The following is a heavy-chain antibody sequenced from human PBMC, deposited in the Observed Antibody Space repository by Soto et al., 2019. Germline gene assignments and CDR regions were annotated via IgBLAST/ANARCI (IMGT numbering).Heavy chain of an antibody. CDR2: IYHDGNT. CDR1: GGAISSSSW. CDR3: ARAYSYGLFDS. V-gene: IGHV4-4*02. D-gene: IGHD5-18*01. Sequence: QVQLQESDPGLVKPSGTLSLTCAVSGGAISSSSWWSWVRQPPGKGLEWIGEIYHDGNTNYNPSLKSRVTVSLDKSKNQFSLKLSSVTAADTAVYYCARAYSYGLFDSWGQGTLVTVSS. J-gene: IGHJ4*02.